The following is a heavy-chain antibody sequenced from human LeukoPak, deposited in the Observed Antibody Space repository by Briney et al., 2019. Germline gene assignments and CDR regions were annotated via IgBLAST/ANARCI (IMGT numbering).Heavy chain of an antibody. J-gene: IGHJ4*02. CDR1: GYTFTGYY. CDR3: ATSFGYSGSYGDY. D-gene: IGHD1-26*01. CDR2: INPNSGGT. Sequence: GASVKVSCKASGYTFTGYYMHWVRQAPGQGLEWMGRINPNSGGTNYAQKFQGRVTMTEDTSTDTAYMELSSLRSEDTAVYYCATSFGYSGSYGDYWGQGTLVTVSS. V-gene: IGHV1-2*06.